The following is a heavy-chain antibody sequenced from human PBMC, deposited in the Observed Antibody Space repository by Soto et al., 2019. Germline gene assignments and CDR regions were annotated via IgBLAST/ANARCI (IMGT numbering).Heavy chain of an antibody. CDR1: GGSISSSNW. CDR2: IYHSGST. CDR3: ASRGYYGSGSYYKRPHDY. D-gene: IGHD3-10*01. J-gene: IGHJ4*02. V-gene: IGHV4-4*02. Sequence: PSETLSLTCAVSGGSISSSNWWSWVRQPPGKGLEWIGEIYHSGSTNYNPSLKSRVTISVDKSKNQFSLKLSSVTAADTAVYYCASRGYYGSGSYYKRPHDYWGQGTLVTVSS.